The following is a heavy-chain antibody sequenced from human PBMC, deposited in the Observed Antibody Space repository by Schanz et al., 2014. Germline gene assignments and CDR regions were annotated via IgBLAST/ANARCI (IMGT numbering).Heavy chain of an antibody. CDR1: GFTFNNYG. D-gene: IGHD3-3*01. J-gene: IGHJ6*02. CDR3: AKIWKAHHLTGRPGWSDGMDV. Sequence: QVQLVESGGGVVRPGRSLRLSCAASGFTFNNYGMHWVRQAPGKGLEWVAVIWYDGTDRYYADSVKGRFTISRDNSNHTLYLQMNSLRADDTAVYYCAKIWKAHHLTGRPGWSDGMDVWGQGTTV. CDR2: IWYDGTDR. V-gene: IGHV3-33*06.